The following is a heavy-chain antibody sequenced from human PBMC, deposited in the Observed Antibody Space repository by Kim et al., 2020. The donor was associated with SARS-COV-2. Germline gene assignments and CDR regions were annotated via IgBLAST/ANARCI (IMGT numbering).Heavy chain of an antibody. CDR3: VRGDWSGGPVDH. CDR2: M. J-gene: IGHJ4*02. V-gene: IGHV3-48*02. Sequence: MYYSDSVKGRFTISRDSAKNSLYLQMTGLRDEDTAVYYCVRGDWSGGPVDHWGQGTLVIVSS. D-gene: IGHD3-3*01.